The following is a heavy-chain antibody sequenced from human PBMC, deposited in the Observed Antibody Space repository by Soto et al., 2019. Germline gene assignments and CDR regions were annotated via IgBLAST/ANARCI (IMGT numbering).Heavy chain of an antibody. Sequence: QVQLQESGPGLVKPSETLSLTCTVSGGSISSYYWSWIRQPPGKGLEWIGYIYYSGSTNYNPSLKSRVTISVDTSKNQFSLKLSSVTAADTAVYYCAMYYGANITPMRGFDYWGQGTLVTVSS. V-gene: IGHV4-59*01. J-gene: IGHJ4*02. CDR2: IYYSGST. D-gene: IGHD4-17*01. CDR3: AMYYGANITPMRGFDY. CDR1: GGSISSYY.